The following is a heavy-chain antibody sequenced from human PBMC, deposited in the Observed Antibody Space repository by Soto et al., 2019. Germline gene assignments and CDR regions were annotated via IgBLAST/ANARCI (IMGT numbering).Heavy chain of an antibody. CDR1: GFTFSSFG. D-gene: IGHD1-26*01. V-gene: IGHV3-30*18. CDR2: ISYDGSSQ. J-gene: IGHJ4*02. CDR3: AKQALGPTVFDS. Sequence: QVQLVESGGGVVQPGRSLRLSCAASGFTFSSFGIHWVRQAPGMGLEWVSTISYDGSSQFYANSVKGRFTISRDNCKNTLYLQMNSLRAEDTAVYYCAKQALGPTVFDSWGQGTLVTVSS.